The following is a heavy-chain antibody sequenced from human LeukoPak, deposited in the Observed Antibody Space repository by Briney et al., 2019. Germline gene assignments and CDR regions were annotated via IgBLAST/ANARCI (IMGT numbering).Heavy chain of an antibody. CDR2: IYYSGST. V-gene: IGHV4-61*01. CDR3: VRDRELNY. J-gene: IGHJ4*02. D-gene: IGHD3-10*01. Sequence: SETLSLTCTVSGGSVSSGSYYWSWIRQPPGKGLEWIGYIYYSGSTNYNPSLKGRVTISVDTSKNQFSLKLSSVTAADTAVYYCVRDRELNYWGQGTLVTVSS. CDR1: GGSVSSGSYY.